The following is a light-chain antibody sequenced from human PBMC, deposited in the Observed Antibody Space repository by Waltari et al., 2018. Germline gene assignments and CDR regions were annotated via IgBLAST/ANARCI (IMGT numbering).Light chain of an antibody. Sequence: DIVMTQSQDSLAVSLGERATINCKSSQNLLYSSNNKNYLAWYQQKPGQPPKLLIYWASTREFGVPDRFSGSGSETDFTLTISSLQAEDVAVYYCQQYYTTPPYTFGQGTKLEIK. CDR1: QNLLYSSNNKNY. J-gene: IGKJ2*01. CDR3: QQYYTTPPYT. CDR2: WAS. V-gene: IGKV4-1*01.